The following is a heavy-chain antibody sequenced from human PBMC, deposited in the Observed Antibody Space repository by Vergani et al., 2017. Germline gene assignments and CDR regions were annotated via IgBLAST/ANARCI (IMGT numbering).Heavy chain of an antibody. CDR1: GFTFSSYA. V-gene: IGHV3-23*04. D-gene: IGHD5-12*01. CDR2: ISGSGGST. J-gene: IGHJ4*02. CDR3: AKDYNIMGALHY. Sequence: EVQLVESGGGLVQPGGSLRLSCAASGFTFSSYAMSWVRQAPGKGLEWVSAISGSGGSTYYADSVKGRFTISRDNSKNTLFLQLKTLRAEDTGVYYCAKDYNIMGALHYWGQGTLVAVSS.